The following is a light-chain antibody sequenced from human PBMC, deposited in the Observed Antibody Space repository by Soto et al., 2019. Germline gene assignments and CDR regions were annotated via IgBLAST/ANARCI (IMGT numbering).Light chain of an antibody. CDR3: QQFGSSPGFT. CDR2: AAS. Sequence: EIVLTQSPGTLSLSPGERATLSCRASQSINNRYLAWYQQKPGQAPRLLIYAASSRATGIPDRFSGSGSGTDFTLTIIILEPEDFAVYYCQQFGSSPGFTFGTGTKVDIK. J-gene: IGKJ3*01. V-gene: IGKV3-20*01. CDR1: QSINNRY.